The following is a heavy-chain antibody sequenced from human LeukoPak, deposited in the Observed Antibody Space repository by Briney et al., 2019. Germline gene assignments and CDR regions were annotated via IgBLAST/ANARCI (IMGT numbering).Heavy chain of an antibody. D-gene: IGHD7-27*01. CDR1: GYTFTSFY. V-gene: IGHV1-46*01. CDR2: INPSAGTT. Sequence: GASVKVSCKTSGYTFTSFYMHWVRQAPGQGLEWMGIINPSAGTTGYAQKFQGRVTMTRDTSTSTVYVELSSLRSEDTAVYYCARGPPNWGFDFWGQGALVTVSS. CDR3: ARGPPNWGFDF. J-gene: IGHJ4*02.